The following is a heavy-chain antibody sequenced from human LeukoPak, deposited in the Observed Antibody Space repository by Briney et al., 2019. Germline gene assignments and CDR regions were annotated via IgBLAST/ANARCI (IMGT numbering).Heavy chain of an antibody. CDR3: ARVGATESDY. CDR1: GGSFSGYY. D-gene: IGHD1-26*01. Sequence: SETLSLTCAVYGGSFSGYYWSWIRQPPGKGLEWIGEINHSGSTNYNPSLKRRVTISVDTSKNQFSLKLSSVTAADTAVYYCARVGATESDYWGQGTLVTVSS. J-gene: IGHJ4*02. V-gene: IGHV4-34*01. CDR2: INHSGST.